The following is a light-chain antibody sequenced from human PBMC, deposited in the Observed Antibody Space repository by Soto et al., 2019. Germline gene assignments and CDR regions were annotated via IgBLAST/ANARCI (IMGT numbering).Light chain of an antibody. Sequence: GGRVSITCRASQGISNWLAWYQQKPGRAPKLLIYAASSLQSGVSSRFSGSGSGTDFTLTISSLQPEDFATYYCQQGNSFPFTVGPGTKVDSK. CDR3: QQGNSFPFT. J-gene: IGKJ3*01. CDR1: QGISNW. CDR2: AAS. V-gene: IGKV1D-12*01.